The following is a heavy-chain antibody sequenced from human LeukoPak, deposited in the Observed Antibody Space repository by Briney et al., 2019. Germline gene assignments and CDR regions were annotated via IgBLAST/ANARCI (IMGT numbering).Heavy chain of an antibody. Sequence: GGSLRLSCAASGFTFSSYGMHWVRQAPGKGLEWVAFIRYDGSNKYYADSVKGRFTISRDNSKNTLYLQMNSLRAEDTAVYYCAKDCGYCSSTSCYPNSEYFDYWGQGTLVTVSS. CDR2: IRYDGSNK. J-gene: IGHJ4*02. CDR3: AKDCGYCSSTSCYPNSEYFDY. V-gene: IGHV3-30*02. D-gene: IGHD2-2*03. CDR1: GFTFSSYG.